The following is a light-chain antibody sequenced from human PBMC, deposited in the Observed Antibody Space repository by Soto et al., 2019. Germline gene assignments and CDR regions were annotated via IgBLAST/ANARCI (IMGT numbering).Light chain of an antibody. V-gene: IGKV1-5*01. CDR1: QSISSW. CDR2: DAS. CDR3: QQYNSYPLT. Sequence: DIQMTQSPSTLSASVGDRVTITCRASQSISSWLAWYQQKPGKAPKLLIYDASSLESGVPSRFSGSGSGTEFTLTISSLQPDVFATYYCQQYNSYPLTFGQGTKVEIK. J-gene: IGKJ1*01.